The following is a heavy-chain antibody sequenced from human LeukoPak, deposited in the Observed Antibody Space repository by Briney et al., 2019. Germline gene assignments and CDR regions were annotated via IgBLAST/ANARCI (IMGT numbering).Heavy chain of an antibody. CDR1: GFTFSSYD. CDR2: IGTAGDT. V-gene: IGHV3-13*01. Sequence: GRSLRLSCAASGFTFSSYDMRWVRQATEKGLEWVSAIGTAGDTYYPGSVKGRFTISRENAKNSLYLQMNSLRAGDTAVYYCAREGAGPSNYYYGMDVWGQGTTVTVSS. J-gene: IGHJ6*02. D-gene: IGHD4/OR15-4a*01. CDR3: AREGAGPSNYYYGMDV.